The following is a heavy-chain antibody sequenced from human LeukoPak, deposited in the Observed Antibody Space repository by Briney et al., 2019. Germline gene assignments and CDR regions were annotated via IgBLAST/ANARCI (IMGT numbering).Heavy chain of an antibody. J-gene: IGHJ6*02. Sequence: SETLSLTCTVSGGSISSYYWSWIRQPPGKGLEWIGYIYYSGSTNYNPSLKSRVTISVDTSKNQFSLKLSSVTAADTAVYYCARGIAAPMGAALYYYYYYGMDVWGQGTTVTVSS. V-gene: IGHV4-59*01. CDR2: IYYSGST. D-gene: IGHD6-6*01. CDR1: GGSISSYY. CDR3: ARGIAAPMGAALYYYYYYGMDV.